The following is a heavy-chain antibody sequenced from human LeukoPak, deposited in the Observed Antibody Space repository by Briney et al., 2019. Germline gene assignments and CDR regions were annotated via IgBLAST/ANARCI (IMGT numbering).Heavy chain of an antibody. CDR3: AKEESGNWGAPWFDP. CDR1: GFTFSSYA. CDR2: IRGSSDIT. Sequence: GGSLRLSCAASGFTFSSYAMSWVRQAPGKGLEWVSAIRGSSDITYYADSVKGRFTISRDNSKNTLYLQMNSLRAEDTAVYYCAKEESGNWGAPWFDPWGQGTLVTVSS. D-gene: IGHD7-27*01. V-gene: IGHV3-23*01. J-gene: IGHJ5*02.